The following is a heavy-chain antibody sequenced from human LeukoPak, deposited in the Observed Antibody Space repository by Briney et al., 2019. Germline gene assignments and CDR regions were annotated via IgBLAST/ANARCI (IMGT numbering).Heavy chain of an antibody. V-gene: IGHV4-59*08. J-gene: IGHJ4*02. D-gene: IGHD4-17*01. CDR1: GGSMSPYH. Sequence: PSETLSLTCTVSGGSMSPYHWGWIRQPPGKGLEWTGYIYYSGSTNYNPSLKSRVTISVDTSKNQFSLKLSSVTAADTAVYYCARYSRSGDYVFNSWGQGTLVTVSS. CDR2: IYYSGST. CDR3: ARYSRSGDYVFNS.